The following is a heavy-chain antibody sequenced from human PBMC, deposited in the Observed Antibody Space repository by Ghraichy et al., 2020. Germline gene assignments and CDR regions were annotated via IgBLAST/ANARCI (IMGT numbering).Heavy chain of an antibody. J-gene: IGHJ6*04. CDR1: GYSFTSYW. CDR3: ARGHCSGGSCYYYYYGMDV. V-gene: IGHV5-51*01. Sequence: GESLNISCKGSGYSFTSYWIGWVRQMPGKGLEWMGIIYPGDSDTRYSPSFQGQVTISADKSISTAYLQWSSLKASDTAMYYCARGHCSGGSCYYYYYGMDVWGKGTTVTVSS. CDR2: IYPGDSDT. D-gene: IGHD2-15*01.